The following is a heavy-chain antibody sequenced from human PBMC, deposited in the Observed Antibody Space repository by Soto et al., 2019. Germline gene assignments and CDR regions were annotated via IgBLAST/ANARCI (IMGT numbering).Heavy chain of an antibody. CDR1: GGSISSGGYY. D-gene: IGHD5-12*01. J-gene: IGHJ4*02. CDR2: IYYSGST. CDR3: ARDSDGRDGYNGQIDY. V-gene: IGHV4-31*03. Sequence: QVQLQESGPGLVKPSQTLSLTCTVSGGSISSGGYYWSWIRQHPGKGLEWIGYIYYSGSTYYNPSLKSRVTISXXTXKXXFSLKLSSVTAADTAVYYCARDSDGRDGYNGQIDYWGQGTLVTVSS.